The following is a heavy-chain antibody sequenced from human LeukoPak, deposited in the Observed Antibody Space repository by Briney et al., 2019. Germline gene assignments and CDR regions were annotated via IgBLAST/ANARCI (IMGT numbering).Heavy chain of an antibody. CDR2: INHSGST. J-gene: IGHJ3*02. V-gene: IGHV4-34*01. Sequence: SETLSLTCVVYGGSFSGYYWSWIRQPPGKGLEWIGEINHSGSTNYNPSLKSRVTISVDTSKNQFSLKLSSVTAADTAVYYCARAHRGVSKAGTKTIEQRAFDIWGQGTMVTVSS. CDR3: ARAHRGVSKAGTKTIEQRAFDI. D-gene: IGHD6-13*01. CDR1: GGSFSGYY.